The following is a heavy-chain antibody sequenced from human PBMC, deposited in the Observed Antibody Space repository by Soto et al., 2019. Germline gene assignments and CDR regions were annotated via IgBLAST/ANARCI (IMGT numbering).Heavy chain of an antibody. CDR1: GFSLSTSGVG. Sequence: QITLKESGPTLVKPTQTLTLTCTFSGFSLSTSGVGVGWIRQPPGKALEWLALIYWNADKHYSASLKSRVTITKETSKIQVVLTVTNRDPVDTATYYCAHTTKLDLMLTFGGVKPSPNYFDYWGQGTLVTVSS. CDR2: IYWNADK. J-gene: IGHJ4*02. D-gene: IGHD3-16*01. V-gene: IGHV2-5*01. CDR3: AHTTKLDLMLTFGGVKPSPNYFDY.